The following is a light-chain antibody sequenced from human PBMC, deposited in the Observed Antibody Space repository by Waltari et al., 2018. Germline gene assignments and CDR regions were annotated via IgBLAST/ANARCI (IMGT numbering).Light chain of an antibody. CDR2: GAS. V-gene: IGKV3-20*01. CDR1: QSVSSSY. Sequence: EIVLTQSPGTLSLSPGERATLSCRASQSVSSSYLAWYQQKPGQAPRLLIYGASSRATGIQDRFSGSGSGTDFTLTISRLEPEDFAVYYCQQYGSSPMCTFGQGTKLEIK. CDR3: QQYGSSPMCT. J-gene: IGKJ2*02.